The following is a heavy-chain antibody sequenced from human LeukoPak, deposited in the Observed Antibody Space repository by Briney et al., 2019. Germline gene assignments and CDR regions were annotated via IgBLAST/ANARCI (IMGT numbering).Heavy chain of an antibody. Sequence: GASAKVSCKASGYTFTGYYMHWVRQAPGQGLEWMGWINPNSGGTNYAQKFQGRVTMTRDTSISTAYMELSRLRSDDTAVYYCARARRITMVRGGTDAFDIWGQGTMVTVSS. CDR2: INPNSGGT. J-gene: IGHJ3*02. CDR1: GYTFTGYY. D-gene: IGHD3-10*01. V-gene: IGHV1-2*02. CDR3: ARARRITMVRGGTDAFDI.